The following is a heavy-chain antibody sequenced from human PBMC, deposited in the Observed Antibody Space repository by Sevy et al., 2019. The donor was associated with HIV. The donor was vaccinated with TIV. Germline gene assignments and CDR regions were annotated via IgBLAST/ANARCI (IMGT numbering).Heavy chain of an antibody. Sequence: GGSLRLSCAASGFTFSSYSMNWVRHAPGKGLEWVSSISGISNYIYYGDSMKGRFTVFRDNARNSLYLQMNSLRAEDTAVYYCARNNCSITNCYMGDVFDIWGQGTMVTVSS. CDR2: ISGISNYI. V-gene: IGHV3-21*01. CDR1: GFTFSSYS. D-gene: IGHD2-2*02. CDR3: ARNNCSITNCYMGDVFDI. J-gene: IGHJ3*02.